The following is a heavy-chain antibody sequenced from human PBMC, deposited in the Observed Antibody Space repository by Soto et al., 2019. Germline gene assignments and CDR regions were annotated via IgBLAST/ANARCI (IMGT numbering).Heavy chain of an antibody. CDR2: IYPGDSDT. CDR1: GYSFTSYW. D-gene: IGHD2-15*01. V-gene: IGHV5-51*01. J-gene: IGHJ6*03. CDR3: ARARLGYCSGGSCYGRGYMDV. Sequence: GESLKISCKGSGYSFTSYWIGWVRQMPGKGLEWMGIIYPGDSDTRYSPSFQGQVTISADKSISTASLKLSSVTAADTAVYYCARARLGYCSGGSCYGRGYMDVWGKGTTVTVSS.